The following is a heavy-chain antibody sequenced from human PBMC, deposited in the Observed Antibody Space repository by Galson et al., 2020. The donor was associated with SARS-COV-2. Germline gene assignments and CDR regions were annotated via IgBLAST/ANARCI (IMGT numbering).Heavy chain of an antibody. CDR1: GGTFSSYA. V-gene: IGHV1-69*10. Sequence: SVKVSCKASGGTFSSYAISWVRQAPGQGLEWMGGIIPILGIANYAQKFQGRVTITADKSTSTAYMELSSLRSEDTAVYYCARGGWLRDLGYCSSTSCPANYYYYYMDVWGKGTTVTVSS. CDR2: IIPILGIA. CDR3: ARGGWLRDLGYCSSTSCPANYYYYYMDV. D-gene: IGHD2-2*01. J-gene: IGHJ6*03.